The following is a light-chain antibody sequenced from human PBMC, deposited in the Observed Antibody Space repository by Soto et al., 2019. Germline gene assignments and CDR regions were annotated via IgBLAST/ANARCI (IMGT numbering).Light chain of an antibody. Sequence: DIQMTQSPSSLSASVGDRVTITCQASQAMSNYLNWYQQKPGKAPKLLIYDASNLETGVPSRFSGSGSGTDFTLTISSLQPEDIATYCCQQYDNPPWTFGQGTKGEIQ. CDR1: QAMSNY. CDR3: QQYDNPPWT. J-gene: IGKJ1*01. V-gene: IGKV1-33*01. CDR2: DAS.